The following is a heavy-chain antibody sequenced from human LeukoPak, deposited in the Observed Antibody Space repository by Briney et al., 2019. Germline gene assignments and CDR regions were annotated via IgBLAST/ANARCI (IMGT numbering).Heavy chain of an antibody. CDR1: GGSISSGGYY. CDR3: AREAAVAGLDY. Sequence: PSETLSLTCTVSGGSISSGGYYWSWIRQHPGKGLEWIGYIYYSGSTYYNPSLKSRVTISVDTSKNQFSLKLSSVTAADTAVYYCAREAAVAGLDYWGQGALVTVSS. J-gene: IGHJ4*02. V-gene: IGHV4-31*03. CDR2: IYYSGST. D-gene: IGHD6-19*01.